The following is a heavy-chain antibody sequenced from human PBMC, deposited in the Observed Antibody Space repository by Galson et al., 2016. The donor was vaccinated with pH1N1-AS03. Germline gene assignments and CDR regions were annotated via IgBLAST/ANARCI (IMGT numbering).Heavy chain of an antibody. V-gene: IGHV3-21*01. J-gene: IGHJ6*02. CDR1: GFTFSGYT. CDR3: ARDDSSSWDRYYYYGMDV. CDR2: ISSSSTYI. Sequence: SLRLSCAASGFTFSGYTMSWVRQAPGKGLEWVSFISSSSTYIYYADSLKGRFTISRDNAKNSLYLQMNSLRVEDTAVYYCARDDSSSWDRYYYYGMDVWGQGITVTVSS. D-gene: IGHD6-13*01.